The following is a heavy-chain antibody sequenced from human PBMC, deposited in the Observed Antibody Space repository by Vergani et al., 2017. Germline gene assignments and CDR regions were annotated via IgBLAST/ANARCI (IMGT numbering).Heavy chain of an antibody. D-gene: IGHD3-3*01. CDR2: IYYSGST. J-gene: IGHJ3*02. V-gene: IGHV4-59*12. Sequence: QLQLQESGPGLVKPSETLSLTCTVSGGSISSYYWSWIRQPPGKGLEWIGYIYYSGSTNYNPSLKSRFTISVDTSKKQFSLKLSSVTAADTAVYYCARGHYDFWSGYSTRLDAFDIWGQGTMVTVSS. CDR1: GGSISSYY. CDR3: ARGHYDFWSGYSTRLDAFDI.